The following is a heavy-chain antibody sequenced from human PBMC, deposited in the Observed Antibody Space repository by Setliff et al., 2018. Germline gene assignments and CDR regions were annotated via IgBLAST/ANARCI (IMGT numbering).Heavy chain of an antibody. J-gene: IGHJ4*02. CDR3: ARLGHYYDSSGLDY. V-gene: IGHV4-4*08. CDR2: IYTSGST. CDR1: GGSISSYY. Sequence: SETLSLTCTVSGGSISSYYWSWIRQPPGKGLEWIGYIYTSGSTNYNPSLKSRVTISVDTSKNQFSLKLSSVTAADTAVDYCARLGHYYDSSGLDYWGQGTLVTVSS. D-gene: IGHD3-22*01.